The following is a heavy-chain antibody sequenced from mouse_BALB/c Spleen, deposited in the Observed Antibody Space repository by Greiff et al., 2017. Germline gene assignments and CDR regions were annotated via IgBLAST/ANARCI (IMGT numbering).Heavy chain of an antibody. D-gene: IGHD1-1*01. J-gene: IGHJ3*01. CDR2: ISSGGST. CDR1: GFTFSSYA. Sequence: EVKVVESGGGLVKPGGSLKLSCAASGFTFSSYAMSWVRQTPEKRLEWVASISSGGSTYYPDSVKGRFTISRDNARNILYLQMSSLRSEDTAMYYCAREETVAYWGQGTLVTVSA. V-gene: IGHV5-6-5*01. CDR3: AREETVAY.